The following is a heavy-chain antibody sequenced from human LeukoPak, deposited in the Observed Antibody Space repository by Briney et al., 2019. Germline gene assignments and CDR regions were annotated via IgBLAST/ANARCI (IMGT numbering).Heavy chain of an antibody. J-gene: IGHJ4*02. CDR1: GFTLSTFE. CDR2: VSGSGSTK. CDR3: TRESGPPSFHIKY. Sequence: GGSLRFSCAASGFTLSTFEMNWVRQAPGKGLEWVSCVSGSGSTKAYSDSVKGRFIISKDNAKNSLYLEMNNLRAEDTAVYYCTRESGPPSFHIKYWGQGILVTVSS. V-gene: IGHV3-48*03. D-gene: IGHD2-21*01.